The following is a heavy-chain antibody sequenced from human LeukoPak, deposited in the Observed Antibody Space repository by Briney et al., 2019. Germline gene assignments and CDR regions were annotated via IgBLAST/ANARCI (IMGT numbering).Heavy chain of an antibody. D-gene: IGHD3-10*01. CDR3: ARAGRFGDLNH. J-gene: IGHJ5*02. CDR2: ISSSSSYI. V-gene: IGHV3-21*01. Sequence: GGSLRLSCAASGFTFSSYSMNWVRQAPGKGLEWFSSISSSSSYIYYADSVKGRFTISRDNAKNSLYLQMNSLRAEDTAVYYCARAGRFGDLNHWGQGTLVTVSS. CDR1: GFTFSSYS.